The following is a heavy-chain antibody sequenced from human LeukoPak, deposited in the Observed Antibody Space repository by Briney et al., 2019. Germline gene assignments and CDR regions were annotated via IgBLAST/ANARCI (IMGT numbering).Heavy chain of an antibody. Sequence: PGGSLRLSCAASGFTVSSNYMSWVRQAPGKGLEWVSVIYSGGSTYYADSVKGRFTISRDNSKNTLYLQMNSLRAEDTAVYYCTSTGYSSGWNPPSFDYWGQGTLVTVSS. V-gene: IGHV3-66*01. D-gene: IGHD6-19*01. CDR1: GFTVSSNY. CDR3: TSTGYSSGWNPPSFDY. J-gene: IGHJ4*02. CDR2: IYSGGST.